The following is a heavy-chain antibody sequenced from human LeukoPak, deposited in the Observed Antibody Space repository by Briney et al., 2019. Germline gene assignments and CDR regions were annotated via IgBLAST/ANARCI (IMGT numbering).Heavy chain of an antibody. CDR3: VRGMADCSSTSCYAAYFDY. Sequence: GGSLRLSCAASGFTVSGSYMSWVRQAPGKGLEWVSVIYSGGSTYYADSVKGRFTISRDNSKNTLYLQMNSLRAEDTAVYYCVRGMADCSSTSCYAAYFDYWGQGTLVTVSS. J-gene: IGHJ4*02. CDR2: IYSGGST. D-gene: IGHD2-2*01. CDR1: GFTVSGSY. V-gene: IGHV3-53*01.